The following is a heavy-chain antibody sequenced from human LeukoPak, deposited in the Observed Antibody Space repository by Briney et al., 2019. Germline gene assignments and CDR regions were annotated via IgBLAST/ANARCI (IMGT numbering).Heavy chain of an antibody. J-gene: IGHJ4*03. CDR1: GFTFSSYE. V-gene: IGHV3-48*03. D-gene: IGHD3-10*01. CDR2: ISSSGSTI. Sequence: GGSLRLSCAASGFTFSSYEMNWVRQAPGKGLEWVSYISSSGSTIYYADSVKGRFTIYRENAKNSLYLQMNNLRAEDTAVYYRGGGPGGFDFWGQGTLVTVSS. CDR3: GGGPGGFDF.